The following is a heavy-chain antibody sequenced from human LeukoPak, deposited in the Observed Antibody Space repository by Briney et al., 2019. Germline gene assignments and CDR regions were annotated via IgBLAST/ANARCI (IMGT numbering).Heavy chain of an antibody. CDR2: IIPIFGTA. CDR3: ARRSSGSTSYGEYYFDY. CDR1: GGTFSSYA. Sequence: VASVKVSCKASGGTFSSYAISWVRQAPGQGLEWMGGIIPIFGTANYAQKFQGRVTITTDESTSTAYMELSRLRSEDTAVYYCARRSSGSTSYGEYYFDYWGQGTLVTVSS. J-gene: IGHJ4*02. D-gene: IGHD2-2*01. V-gene: IGHV1-69*05.